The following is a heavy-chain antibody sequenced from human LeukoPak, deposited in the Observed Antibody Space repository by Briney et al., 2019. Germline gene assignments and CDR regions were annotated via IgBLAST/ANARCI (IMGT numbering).Heavy chain of an antibody. V-gene: IGHV1-46*01. CDR2: INPSGGST. D-gene: IGHD6-13*01. Sequence: ASVKVSCKASGYTFTSYYMHWVRQAPGQGLEWMGIINPSGGSTSYAQKFQGRVTMTRDTSTSTVYMELSSLRSEDTAVYYCARERDSSSWTQTYYYYGMDVWGQGTTVTVSS. CDR1: GYTFTSYY. CDR3: ARERDSSSWTQTYYYYGMDV. J-gene: IGHJ6*02.